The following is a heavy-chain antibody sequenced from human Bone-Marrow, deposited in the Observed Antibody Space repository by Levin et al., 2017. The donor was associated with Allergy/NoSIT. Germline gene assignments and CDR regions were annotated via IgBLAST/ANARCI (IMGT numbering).Heavy chain of an antibody. Sequence: PGESLKISCAASGFTFSVYAMSWVRQAPGKGLEWVSAISDSGSATYYIDSVQDRFIISRDNSKNTLYLQMDSLRAEDTAVYYCAKEHSSFFDSWGQGALVTVSS. V-gene: IGHV3-23*01. CDR3: AKEHSSFFDS. J-gene: IGHJ4*02. D-gene: IGHD6-13*01. CDR2: ISDSGSAT. CDR1: GFTFSVYA.